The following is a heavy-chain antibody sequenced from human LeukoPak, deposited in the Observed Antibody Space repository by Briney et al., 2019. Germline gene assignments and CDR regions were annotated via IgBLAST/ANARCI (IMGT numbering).Heavy chain of an antibody. Sequence: SETLSLTCTVSGASMSGQHWSWIRQAPGKGLEWIAWIHYAGSTNYNPSLKSRLSLSVDTSTNQFSLSLNSVTAADTAVSFCARHLNGGTHPLDNWGPGIRVIVSP. J-gene: IGHJ4*02. CDR1: GASMSGQH. D-gene: IGHD2-8*01. V-gene: IGHV4-59*08. CDR3: ARHLNGGTHPLDN. CDR2: IHYAGST.